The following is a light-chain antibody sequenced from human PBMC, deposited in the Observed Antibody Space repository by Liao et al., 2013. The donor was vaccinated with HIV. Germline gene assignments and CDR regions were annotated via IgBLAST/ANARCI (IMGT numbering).Light chain of an antibody. CDR2: YDS. CDR3: QVWDTGSDHPV. J-gene: IGLJ3*02. V-gene: IGLV3-21*04. Sequence: SYELTQPPSVSVAPGKTARITCGGNNIGSESVHWYQQKPGQAPVLVIYYDSDRPSGIPERFSGSNSGNTATLTISRVEAGDEADYYCQVWDTGSDHPVFGGGTKLAVL. CDR1: NIGSES.